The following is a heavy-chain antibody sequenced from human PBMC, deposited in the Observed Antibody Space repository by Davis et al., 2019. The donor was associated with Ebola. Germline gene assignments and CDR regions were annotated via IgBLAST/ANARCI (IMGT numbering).Heavy chain of an antibody. CDR2: MNPNSGNT. J-gene: IGHJ6*02. CDR1: GYTFTSYD. Sequence: ASVKVSCKASGYTFTSYDINWVRQATGQGLEWMGWMNPNSGNTGYAQKFQGRVTMTRDTSTSTVYMELSSLRSEDTAVYYCARAPSSTSRGPHYYYYYGMDVWGQGTTVTVSS. V-gene: IGHV1-8*01. CDR3: ARAPSSTSRGPHYYYYYGMDV. D-gene: IGHD2-2*01.